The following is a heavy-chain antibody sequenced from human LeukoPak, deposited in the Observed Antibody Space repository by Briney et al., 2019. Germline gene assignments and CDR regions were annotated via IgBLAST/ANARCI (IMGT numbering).Heavy chain of an antibody. D-gene: IGHD3-16*02. CDR3: ASYREKSA. Sequence: SETLSLTCTVSGGSVSSSRYYWGWIRQPPGKGLEWIGTIYYRGSTFYNASLKSRVTISGDSSKNQFSLRLSSVTAADTAVYYCASYREKSAWGQGTLVTVSS. CDR2: IYYRGST. V-gene: IGHV4-39*01. CDR1: GGSVSSSRYY. J-gene: IGHJ5*02.